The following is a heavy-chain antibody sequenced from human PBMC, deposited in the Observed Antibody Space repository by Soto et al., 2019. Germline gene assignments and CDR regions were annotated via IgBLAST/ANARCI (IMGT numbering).Heavy chain of an antibody. D-gene: IGHD3-3*01. CDR2: ISGSGDST. V-gene: IGHV3-23*01. CDR1: GFTFSSYT. CDR3: AKGAMTIFGVVGVLGRHLDY. Sequence: EVQLLESGGGLVQPGGSLRLSCAASGFTFSSYTMSWVRQAPGKGLEWVSTISGSGDSTYYADSVKGRFTISRDNSKNRLFLQMNSLRAEDTAVYYCAKGAMTIFGVVGVLGRHLDYWGQGTLVTVSA. J-gene: IGHJ4*02.